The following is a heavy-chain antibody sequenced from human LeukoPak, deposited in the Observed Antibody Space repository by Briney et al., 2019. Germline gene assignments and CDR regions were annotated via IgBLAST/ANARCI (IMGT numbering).Heavy chain of an antibody. CDR1: GFTFAGYW. Sequence: PGGSLRLSCAASGFTFAGYWISWVRQAPGKGLEWVANIKQDASEEYYVDSVKGRFTISRDNAKSSLYLQMNSLRAEDTAMYYCVRDRGRASVDYWGQGTLVTVSS. CDR2: IKQDASEE. V-gene: IGHV3-7*01. D-gene: IGHD1-26*01. CDR3: VRDRGRASVDY. J-gene: IGHJ4*02.